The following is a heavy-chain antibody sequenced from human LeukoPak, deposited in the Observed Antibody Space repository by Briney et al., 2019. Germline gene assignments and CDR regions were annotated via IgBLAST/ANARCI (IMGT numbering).Heavy chain of an antibody. CDR2: IYYSGST. V-gene: IGHV4-59*01. CDR1: GGSISSYY. J-gene: IGHJ5*02. Sequence: SETLSLTCTVSGGSISSYYRSWIRQPPAKGLEWIGYIYYSGSTNYNPSLKSRVTISVDTSKNQFSLKLSSVTAADTAVYYCARVNSGYFYWFDPWGQGTLVTVSS. CDR3: ARVNSGYFYWFDP. D-gene: IGHD3-22*01.